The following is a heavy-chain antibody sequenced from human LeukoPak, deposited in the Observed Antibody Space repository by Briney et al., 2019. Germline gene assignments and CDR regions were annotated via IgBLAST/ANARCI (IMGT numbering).Heavy chain of an antibody. CDR3: ARVLTTVTRNFDY. D-gene: IGHD4-17*01. V-gene: IGHV3-21*01. CDR1: GFTFSSYS. J-gene: IGHJ4*02. CDR2: ISSSSSYI. Sequence: GGSLRLSCAASGFTFSSYSMNWVRQAQGKGLEWVSSISSSSSYIYYADSVKGRFTISRDNAKNSLYLQMNSLRAEDTAVYYCARVLTTVTRNFDYWGQGTLVTVSS.